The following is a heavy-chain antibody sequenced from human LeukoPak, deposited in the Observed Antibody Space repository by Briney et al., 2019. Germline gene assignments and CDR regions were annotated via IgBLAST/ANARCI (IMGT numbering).Heavy chain of an antibody. CDR3: ARLLRYCSGGSCYSGGFDY. D-gene: IGHD2-15*01. CDR2: IYTSGST. J-gene: IGHJ4*02. Sequence: SETLSLTCTVSGGSISSYYWSWIRQPAGKGLEWIGRIYTSGSTNYNPSLKSRVTISVDTSKNQFSLKLSSVTAADTAVYYCARLLRYCSGGSCYSGGFDYWGQGTLVTVSS. V-gene: IGHV4-4*07. CDR1: GGSISSYY.